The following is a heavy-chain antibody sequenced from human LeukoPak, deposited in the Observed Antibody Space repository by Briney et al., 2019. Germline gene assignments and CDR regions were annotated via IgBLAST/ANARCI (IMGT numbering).Heavy chain of an antibody. CDR1: GYSISSGYY. V-gene: IGHV4-38-2*01. CDR3: ARKEGYDSSGYFDY. CDR2: IYHSGST. J-gene: IGHJ4*02. Sequence: SETLSLTCAVSGYSISSGYYWGWIRQPPGKGLEWIGSIYHSGSTYYNPSLKSRVTISVDTSKNQLSLKLSSVTAADTAVYYCARKEGYDSSGYFDYWGQGTLVTVSS. D-gene: IGHD3-22*01.